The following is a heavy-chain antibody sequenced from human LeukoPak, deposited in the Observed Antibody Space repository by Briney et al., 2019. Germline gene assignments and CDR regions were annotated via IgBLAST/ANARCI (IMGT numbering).Heavy chain of an antibody. Sequence: PGGSLRLSCAASGFSFSVYAMSWVRQAPGKGLEWVSSISGSGGRTYYTNSVEGRFTISRENFKNTVYLEMNNLGAEDTALYYCAKGGQDFDFWRFDYWGQGNLVIVSS. J-gene: IGHJ4*02. V-gene: IGHV3-23*01. CDR2: ISGSGGRT. CDR3: AKGGQDFDFWRFDY. D-gene: IGHD3-3*01. CDR1: GFSFSVYA.